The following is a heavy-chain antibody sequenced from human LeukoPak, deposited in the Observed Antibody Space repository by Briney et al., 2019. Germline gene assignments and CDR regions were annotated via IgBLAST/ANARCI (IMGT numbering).Heavy chain of an antibody. D-gene: IGHD6-19*01. V-gene: IGHV3-23*01. Sequence: PGGSLRLSCAASGFNFANHAMSWVRQTPGKGLEWVSTTSDSGANTYYADSVRGRFTISRDNSKNTLYLQKNSLRADDTAIYYCAKSMTLQWRGFFDLWGRGTHVTVSS. CDR1: GFNFANHA. J-gene: IGHJ2*01. CDR3: AKSMTLQWRGFFDL. CDR2: TSDSGANT.